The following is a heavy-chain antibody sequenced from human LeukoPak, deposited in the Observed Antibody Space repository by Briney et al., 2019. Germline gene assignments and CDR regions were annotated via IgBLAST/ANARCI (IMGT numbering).Heavy chain of an antibody. J-gene: IGHJ6*03. CDR3: ARASYSSGGSTNFSYYYFLDV. Sequence: SVKVSCKASGGTFNNYAISWVRQAPGQGLEWMGGIIPIFGTTNYAQKFQGRVTITADESTSIVYMELSSLRSEDTAVYYCARASYSSGGSTNFSYYYFLDVWGKGTTVTVSS. D-gene: IGHD6-19*01. CDR1: GGTFNNYA. CDR2: IIPIFGTT. V-gene: IGHV1-69*13.